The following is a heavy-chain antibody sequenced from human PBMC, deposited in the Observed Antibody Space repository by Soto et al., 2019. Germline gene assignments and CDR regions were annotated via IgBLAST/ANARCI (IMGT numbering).Heavy chain of an antibody. CDR2: IYYSGST. V-gene: IGHV4-61*01. CDR1: GGSVSSGSYY. Sequence: SETLSLTCTVSGGSVSSGSYYWSWIRQPPGKGLEWIGYIYYSGSTNYNPSLKSRVTISVDTSKNQFSLKLSSVTAADTAVYYCARDLCSGGSCYSDGMDVWGQGTTVTVSS. J-gene: IGHJ6*02. CDR3: ARDLCSGGSCYSDGMDV. D-gene: IGHD2-15*01.